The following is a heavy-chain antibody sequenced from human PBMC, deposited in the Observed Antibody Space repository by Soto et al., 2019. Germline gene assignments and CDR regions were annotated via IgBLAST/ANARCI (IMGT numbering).Heavy chain of an antibody. D-gene: IGHD6-13*01. CDR2: TYYSGST. V-gene: IGHV4-59*01. CDR3: ARVRGTAGKRYFDY. J-gene: IGHJ4*02. Sequence: TLSLTCTVSGGSMIAYYWNWMRQPPGKGLQWIGYTYYSGSTTYNPSLKSRVTISVDSSKNQFSLKLDSVTPADTAVYYCARVRGTAGKRYFDYWGQGTMVTVYS. CDR1: GGSMIAYY.